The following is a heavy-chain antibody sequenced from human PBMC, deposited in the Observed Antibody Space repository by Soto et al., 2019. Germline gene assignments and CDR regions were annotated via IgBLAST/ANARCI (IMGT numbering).Heavy chain of an antibody. J-gene: IGHJ3*02. D-gene: IGHD3-22*01. Sequence: PSETVSLSCSVSGASISSGSYYWSWIRQPPGKGREWIGYISXSGSPNYNRSLKSRVTISVDTSKNQFSMKLSSVTAADTAVYYCARGGDHYYVSSGPDAFDIWGQGRMVTVSS. CDR2: ISXSGSP. V-gene: IGHV4-61*01. CDR3: ARGGDHYYVSSGPDAFDI. CDR1: GASISSGSYY.